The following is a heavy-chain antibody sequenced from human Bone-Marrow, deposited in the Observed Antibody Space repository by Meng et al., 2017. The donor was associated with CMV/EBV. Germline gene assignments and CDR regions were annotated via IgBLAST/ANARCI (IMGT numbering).Heavy chain of an antibody. CDR3: ARRGILGVYNWFEP. J-gene: IGHJ5*02. CDR1: GGTFSSYA. D-gene: IGHD2-8*02. Sequence: QVKVVQSGGGVKKPGSSVKVSWKASGGTFSSYANSWVRQDAGKGLEWMGGIIPIFGTAHYAQKFQGRVTITADESTSTAYMELSSLRSEDTAVYYCARRGILGVYNWFEPWGQGTLVTVSS. V-gene: IGHV1-69*01. CDR2: IIPIFGTA.